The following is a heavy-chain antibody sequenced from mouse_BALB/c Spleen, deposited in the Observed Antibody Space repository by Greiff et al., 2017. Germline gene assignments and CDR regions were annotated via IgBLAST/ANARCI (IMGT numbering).Heavy chain of an antibody. Sequence: VKLMESGAELVRPGTSVKVSCKASGYAFTNYLIEWVKQRPGQGLEWIGVINPGSGGTNYNEKFKGKATLTADKSSSTAYMQLSSLTSDDSAVYFCARSGYRNYFDYWGQGTTLTVSS. CDR1: GYAFTNYL. V-gene: IGHV1-54*01. CDR3: ARSGYRNYFDY. D-gene: IGHD2-14*01. J-gene: IGHJ2*01. CDR2: INPGSGGT.